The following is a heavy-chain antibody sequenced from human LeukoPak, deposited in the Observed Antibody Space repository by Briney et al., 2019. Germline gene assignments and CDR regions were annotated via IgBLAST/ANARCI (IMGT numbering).Heavy chain of an antibody. V-gene: IGHV5-51*01. CDR3: ARLNYYDSTFDY. D-gene: IGHD3-22*01. CDR1: GYSFTSYW. CDR2: IYPGDSDT. Sequence: GESLQISCKGSGYSFTSYWMAWVGSMPGKGRGWMGIIYPGDSDTRYSPSFQGQVTISADKSISTAYLQWSSLKASDTAMYYCARLNYYDSTFDYWGQGTLVTVSS. J-gene: IGHJ4*02.